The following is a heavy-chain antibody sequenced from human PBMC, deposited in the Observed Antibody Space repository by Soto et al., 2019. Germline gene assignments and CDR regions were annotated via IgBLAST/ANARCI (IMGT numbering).Heavy chain of an antibody. CDR3: AKEDKGGMDV. Sequence: LRLSCAASGFTLDDYAMHWVRQAPGKGLEWVSGISWNSGSIGYADSVKGRFTISRDNAKNSLYLQMNSLRAEDTALYYCAKEDKGGMDVWGQGTTVTVSS. CDR1: GFTLDDYA. J-gene: IGHJ6*02. CDR2: ISWNSGSI. V-gene: IGHV3-9*01.